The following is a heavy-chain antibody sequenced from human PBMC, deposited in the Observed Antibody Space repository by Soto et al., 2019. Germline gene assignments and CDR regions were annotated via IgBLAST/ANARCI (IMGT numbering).Heavy chain of an antibody. CDR2: IYTSGST. CDR1: GGSISSYY. V-gene: IGHV4-4*07. J-gene: IGHJ3*02. Sequence: PSETLSLTCTVSGGSISSYYWSWIRQPAGKGLEWIGRIYTSGSTNYNPSLESRVTMSVDTSKNQFSLKLSSVTAADTAVYYCARVEVAVTGDAFDIWGQGTMVTVSS. D-gene: IGHD6-19*01. CDR3: ARVEVAVTGDAFDI.